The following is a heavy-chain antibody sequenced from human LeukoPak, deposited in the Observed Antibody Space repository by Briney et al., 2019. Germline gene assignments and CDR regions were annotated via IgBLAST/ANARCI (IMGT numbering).Heavy chain of an antibody. D-gene: IGHD3-22*01. CDR1: GFTFRNYD. J-gene: IGHJ4*02. CDR2: ISRDGTNK. CDR3: ARDQTAGYSDY. Sequence: GGSLRLSCAASGFTFRNYDMHWVHQAPGKGLEWVAVISRDGTNKYYADSVKGRFTISRDNSKNTVYLQMNSQSAEDTAVYYCARDQTAGYSDYWGQGTLVTVSS. V-gene: IGHV3-30*03.